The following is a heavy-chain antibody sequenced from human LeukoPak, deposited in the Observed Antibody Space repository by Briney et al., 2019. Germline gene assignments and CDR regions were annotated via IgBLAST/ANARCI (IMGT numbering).Heavy chain of an antibody. Sequence: ASVKVSCKASGYTFIDYYIYWLRQAPGQGLEWMGWINPNNGGTNYAQKFQGRVTMTRDTSISTAYMDLSRLRSDDTAVYYCARAVDYAGVAEPWGQGTLVTVSS. CDR1: GYTFIDYY. J-gene: IGHJ5*02. V-gene: IGHV1-2*02. D-gene: IGHD4-23*01. CDR2: INPNNGGT. CDR3: ARAVDYAGVAEP.